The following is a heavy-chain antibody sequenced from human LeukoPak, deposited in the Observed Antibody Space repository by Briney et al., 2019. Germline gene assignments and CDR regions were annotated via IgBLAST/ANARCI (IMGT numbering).Heavy chain of an antibody. CDR2: INPNSGGT. CDR3: ARLVPAGNYYYFGMDV. J-gene: IGHJ6*02. V-gene: IGHV1-2*02. Sequence: ASVKVSCKASGYTFTGYYMHWVRQAPGQGLEWMGWINPNSGGTNYAQTFQGRVTMTRDTSITTAYMELSRLRFDDTAVYYCARLVPAGNYYYFGMDVWGQGTTVIVSS. D-gene: IGHD2-2*01. CDR1: GYTFTGYY.